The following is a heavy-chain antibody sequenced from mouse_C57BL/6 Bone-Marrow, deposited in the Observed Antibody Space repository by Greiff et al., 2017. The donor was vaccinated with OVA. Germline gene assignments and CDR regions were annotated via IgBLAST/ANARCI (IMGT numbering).Heavy chain of an antibody. CDR2: IYPGGGYT. V-gene: IGHV1-63*01. CDR3: ARRGLGYAMDY. Sequence: QVQLQQSGAELVRPGTSVKMSCKASGYTFTNYWIGWAKQRPGHGLEWIGDIYPGGGYTNYNEKFKGKATLTADKSSSTAYMQFSSLTSEDSAIDYCARRGLGYAMDYWGQGTSVTVSS. J-gene: IGHJ4*01. CDR1: GYTFTNYW. D-gene: IGHD2-13*01.